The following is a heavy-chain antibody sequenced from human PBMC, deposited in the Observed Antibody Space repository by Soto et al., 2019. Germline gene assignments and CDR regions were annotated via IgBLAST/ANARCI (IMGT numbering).Heavy chain of an antibody. CDR2: IIPIFGTA. J-gene: IGHJ5*02. CDR3: ASEGNGYSNYLNNWFDP. CDR1: GGTFSSYA. Sequence: SAKVSCKASGGTFSSYAISWVRQAPGQGLEWMGGIIPIFGTANYAQKFQGRVTITADKSTSTAYMELSSLRSEDTAVYYCASEGNGYSNYLNNWFDPWGQGTLVTVSS. D-gene: IGHD4-4*01. V-gene: IGHV1-69*06.